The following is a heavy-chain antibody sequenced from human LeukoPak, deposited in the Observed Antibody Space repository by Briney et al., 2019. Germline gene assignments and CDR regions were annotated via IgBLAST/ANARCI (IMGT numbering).Heavy chain of an antibody. V-gene: IGHV5-51*01. D-gene: IGHD2-2*01. CDR2: IYPRDSRT. Sequence: GESLKISCKGSGYSFSSYWIAWVRQMPGKGLEGMGVIYPRDSRTTYSPSFQDQVTISADKSISTAYLQWTSRKASDTAMYYCARHLSDITSSPNYWGPGTLVTVSS. J-gene: IGHJ4*02. CDR3: ARHLSDITSSPNY. CDR1: GYSFSSYW.